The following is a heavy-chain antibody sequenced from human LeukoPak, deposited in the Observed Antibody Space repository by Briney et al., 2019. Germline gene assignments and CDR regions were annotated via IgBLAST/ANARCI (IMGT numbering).Heavy chain of an antibody. CDR2: ISGSGGST. D-gene: IGHD3-3*01. CDR3: AREIWSGYYGAFDI. CDR1: GFTFSSYG. J-gene: IGHJ3*02. V-gene: IGHV3-23*01. Sequence: PGGSLRLSCAASGFTFSSYGMHWVRQAPGKGLEWVSAISGSGGSTYYADSVKGRFTISRDNSKNTLYLQMNSLRAEDTAVYYCAREIWSGYYGAFDIWGQGTMVTVSS.